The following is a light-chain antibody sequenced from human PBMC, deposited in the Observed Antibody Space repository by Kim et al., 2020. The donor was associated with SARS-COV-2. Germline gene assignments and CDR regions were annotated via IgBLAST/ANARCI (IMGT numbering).Light chain of an antibody. Sequence: SSELTQDPAVSVALGQTVRITCQGDSLRSYYTTWFQQKPGQATIVVVYGKNNRPSGIPARFPGSNSGNTASLTITGTQAGDEADYYCNSRDNNDNVLFGGGTRLTVL. J-gene: IGLJ2*01. CDR1: SLRSYY. V-gene: IGLV3-19*01. CDR3: NSRDNNDNVL. CDR2: GKN.